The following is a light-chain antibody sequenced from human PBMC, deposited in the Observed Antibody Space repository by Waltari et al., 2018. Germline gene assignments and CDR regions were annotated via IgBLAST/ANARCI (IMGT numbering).Light chain of an antibody. J-gene: IGLJ2*01. V-gene: IGLV1-51*01. CDR1: SANIGNNY. Sequence: QSVLTQPPSVSAAPGQKVTISCSGSSANIGNNYISWYQHLPGTAPKLLIYDHNKRPSGIPDRFSGSNSGTSATLSVTGLQTGDEADYYCGTWDSSRSAVVFGGGTKLTVL. CDR3: GTWDSSRSAVV. CDR2: DHN.